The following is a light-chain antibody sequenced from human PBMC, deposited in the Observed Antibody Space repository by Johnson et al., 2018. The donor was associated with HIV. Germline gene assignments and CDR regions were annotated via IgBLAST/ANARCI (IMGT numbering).Light chain of an antibody. Sequence: QSVLTQPPSVSAAPGQKVTISCSGSSSNIGNNYVSWYQQLPGTAPKLLIYENNKRPSGIPDRFSGSKSGTSATLGITGLQTGDEADYYCGTWDSSLSAGWVFGTGTTITVL. J-gene: IGLJ1*01. V-gene: IGLV1-51*02. CDR1: SSNIGNNY. CDR3: GTWDSSLSAGWV. CDR2: ENN.